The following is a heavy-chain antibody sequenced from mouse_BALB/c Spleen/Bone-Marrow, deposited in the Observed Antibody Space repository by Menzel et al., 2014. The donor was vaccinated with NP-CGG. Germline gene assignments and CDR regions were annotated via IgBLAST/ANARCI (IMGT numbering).Heavy chain of an antibody. J-gene: IGHJ2*01. V-gene: IGHV5-17*02. D-gene: IGHD2-1*01. CDR2: ISSGSSAI. CDR1: GFTFSYFG. Sequence: EVQVMESGGGLVQPGGSRKLSCAASGFTFSYFGMHWVRQAPEKGLEWVAFISSGSSAIYYADTVKGRFTISRDNPKNTLFLQMTSLRSEDTAMYYCARGNVNLLFDYWGQGTAPTVSS. CDR3: ARGNVNLLFDY.